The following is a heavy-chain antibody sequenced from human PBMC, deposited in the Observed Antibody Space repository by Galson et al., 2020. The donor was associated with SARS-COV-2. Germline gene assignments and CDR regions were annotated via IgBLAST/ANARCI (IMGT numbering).Heavy chain of an antibody. Sequence: SETLSLTCTVSGGSISGFYWGWIQQSPGKGLQYIAYIHYSGSTWYNSSLKSRATISLDSSKSHFSLNLSSVTAADTAVYYCARWPEVPDRYFDLWGRGTLVTVSS. CDR2: IHYSGST. V-gene: IGHV4-59*01. D-gene: IGHD5-12*01. J-gene: IGHJ2*01. CDR1: GGSISGFY. CDR3: ARWPEVPDRYFDL.